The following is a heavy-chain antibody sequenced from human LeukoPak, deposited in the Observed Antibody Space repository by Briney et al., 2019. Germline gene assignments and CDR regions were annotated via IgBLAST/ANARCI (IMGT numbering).Heavy chain of an antibody. V-gene: IGHV3-30*04. CDR1: GFTFSRYA. CDR2: ISYDGSNK. J-gene: IGHJ4*02. CDR3: ARDRSGTEHFDY. Sequence: GGSLRLSCAASGFTFSRYATHWVRQAPGKGLEWVAVISYDGSNKYYADSVKGRFTISRDNSKNTLYLQMNSLRAEDTAVYYCARDRSGTEHFDYWGQGTLVTVSS. D-gene: IGHD6-13*01.